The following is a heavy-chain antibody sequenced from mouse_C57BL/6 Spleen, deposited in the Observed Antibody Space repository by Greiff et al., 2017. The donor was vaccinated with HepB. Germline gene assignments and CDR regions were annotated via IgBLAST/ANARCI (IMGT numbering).Heavy chain of an antibody. D-gene: IGHD2-2*01. J-gene: IGHJ3*01. Sequence: HVHLQQSVPDLVKPGASVKISCKASGYAFSSSWMNWVKQRPGKGLEWIGRIYPGDGDTNYNGKFKGKATLTADKSSSTAYMQLSSLTSEDSAVYFCARYPYGYDVAYWGQGTLVTVSA. CDR2: IYPGDGDT. CDR1: GYAFSSSW. V-gene: IGHV1-82*01. CDR3: ARYPYGYDVAY.